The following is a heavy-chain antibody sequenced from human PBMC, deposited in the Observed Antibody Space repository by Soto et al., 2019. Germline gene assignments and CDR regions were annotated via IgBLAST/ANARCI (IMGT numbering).Heavy chain of an antibody. CDR2: INGGTT. J-gene: IGHJ4*02. V-gene: IGHV3-23*01. Sequence: PGGSLRLSCAASGFTVSNYAMSWGRQAPGKGLEWVSDINGGTTNYAETVKGRFTISRDTSKNTLYLQMNSLRAEDTAVYYCVKERYGSGSYPYFDYWGQGTLVTVSS. CDR1: GFTVSNYA. D-gene: IGHD3-10*01. CDR3: VKERYGSGSYPYFDY.